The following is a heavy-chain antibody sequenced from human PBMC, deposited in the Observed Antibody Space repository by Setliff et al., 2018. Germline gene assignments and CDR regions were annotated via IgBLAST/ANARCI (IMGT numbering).Heavy chain of an antibody. V-gene: IGHV1-18*01. Sequence: ASVKVSCKTSGYTFDNYGIAWVRQAPGQGLEWMGWISPHTGNTYYTPKLHGRVTLTTDTSARTAYMELRSLSSDDTAVYYCSRLVRFCTRTACQRLAGGEFWGQGTLVTVSS. D-gene: IGHD2-8*01. CDR3: SRLVRFCTRTACQRLAGGEF. CDR1: GYTFDNYG. J-gene: IGHJ4*02. CDR2: ISPHTGNT.